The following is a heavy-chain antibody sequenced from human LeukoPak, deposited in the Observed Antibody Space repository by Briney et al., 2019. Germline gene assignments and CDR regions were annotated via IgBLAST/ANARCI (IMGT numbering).Heavy chain of an antibody. CDR2: IYSGST. J-gene: IGHJ6*03. D-gene: IGHD4-17*01. Sequence: SETLSLTCAVYGGSFSGYYWSWIRQPPGKGLEWIGEIYSGSTNYNPSLKSRVTISVDTSKNQFSLKLSSVTAADTAVYYCARGDYGDFFYYMDVWGKGTTVTVSS. V-gene: IGHV4-34*01. CDR3: ARGDYGDFFYYMDV. CDR1: GGSFSGYY.